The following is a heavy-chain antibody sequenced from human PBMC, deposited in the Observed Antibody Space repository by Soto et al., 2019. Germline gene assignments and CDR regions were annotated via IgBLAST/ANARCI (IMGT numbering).Heavy chain of an antibody. D-gene: IGHD2-2*01. CDR3: ARGYCSSPKCSRCNYFDC. CDR1: NYTFTYYG. V-gene: IGHV1-18*04. CDR2: ISAYSGYT. Sequence: QVHLEQSGVEVKKPGASVKVSCKASNYTFTYYGISWVRQAPGQGLEWMGWISAYSGYTNYEQNLQGRVFMTTDTSTNTASLQLRSLRSDDTAMYYSARGYCSSPKCSRCNYFDCMGEGSLITVSS. J-gene: IGHJ4*02.